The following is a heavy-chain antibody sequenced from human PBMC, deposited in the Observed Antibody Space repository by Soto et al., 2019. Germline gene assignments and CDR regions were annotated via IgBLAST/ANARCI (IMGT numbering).Heavy chain of an antibody. CDR2: INPNSGGT. V-gene: IGHV1-2*04. Sequence: QVQLVQSGAEVKKPGASVKVSCKASGYTFTGYYMHWVRQAPGQGLEWMGWINPNSGGTNYAQKFQGWVTMTRDTSIRTAYMELSRLRSDDTAVYYCARNNLPSVVRGVTYGMDVWGQGTTVTVSS. CDR1: GYTFTGYY. J-gene: IGHJ6*02. D-gene: IGHD3-10*01. CDR3: ARNNLPSVVRGVTYGMDV.